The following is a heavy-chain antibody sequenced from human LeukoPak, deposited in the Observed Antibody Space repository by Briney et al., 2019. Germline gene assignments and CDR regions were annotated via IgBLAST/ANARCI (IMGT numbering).Heavy chain of an antibody. CDR3: AKPYYYGSKSYMDY. D-gene: IGHD3-10*01. J-gene: IGHJ4*02. CDR1: GFTFSSYG. Sequence: GRSLRLSCAASGFTFSSYGMHWVRQAPGKWLEWVAVISYDGSNTYYADSVKGRFTISRDNSKNMLYLQMNSLRAEDTAVYYCAKPYYYGSKSYMDYWGQGTLVTVSS. V-gene: IGHV3-30*18. CDR2: ISYDGSNT.